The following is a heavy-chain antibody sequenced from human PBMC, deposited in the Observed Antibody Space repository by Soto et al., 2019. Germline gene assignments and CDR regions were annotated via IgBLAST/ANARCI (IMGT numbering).Heavy chain of an antibody. CDR2: ISYDGSNK. CDR3: AKDSGWYPPNDY. D-gene: IGHD6-19*01. Sequence: PGGSLRLSCAASGFTFSSYGMHWVRQAPGKGLEWVAVISYDGSNKYYADSVKGRFTISRDNSKNTLYLQMNSLRAGDTAVYYCAKDSGWYPPNDYWGQGTLVTVSS. V-gene: IGHV3-30*18. J-gene: IGHJ4*02. CDR1: GFTFSSYG.